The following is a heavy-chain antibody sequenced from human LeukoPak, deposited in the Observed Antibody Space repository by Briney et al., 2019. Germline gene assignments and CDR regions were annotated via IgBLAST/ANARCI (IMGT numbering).Heavy chain of an antibody. D-gene: IGHD3-16*01. CDR1: GYSISSGYY. V-gene: IGHV4-38-2*02. CDR2: IYHSGYT. J-gene: IGHJ4*02. CDR3: ARDMNPTHYFDY. Sequence: SETLSLTCNVSGYSISSGYYWAWIRPAPGKGLEWIGSIYHSGYTHYNPSLKGRVTISVDTSKNDFSLKPSSVAAADTAIYYCARDMNPTHYFDYWGQGTLVTVSS.